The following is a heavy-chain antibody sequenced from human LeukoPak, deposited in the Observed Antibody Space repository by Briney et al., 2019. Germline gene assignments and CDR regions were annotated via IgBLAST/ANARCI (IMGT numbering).Heavy chain of an antibody. Sequence: PGGSLRLSCAASVFTFSSYSMNWVRQAPGKGLEWISYISSGSSTMYYADSVKGRFTISRDNANNSLYLQMNSLRGEDTAVYYCARGSSGEYWGQGTLVTVSS. V-gene: IGHV3-48*01. CDR3: ARGSSGEY. CDR2: ISSGSSTM. CDR1: VFTFSSYS. D-gene: IGHD3-22*01. J-gene: IGHJ4*02.